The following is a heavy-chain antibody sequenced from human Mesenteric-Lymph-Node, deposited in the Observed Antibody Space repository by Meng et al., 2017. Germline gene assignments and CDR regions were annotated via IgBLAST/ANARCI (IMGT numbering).Heavy chain of an antibody. V-gene: IGHV4-30-2*01. CDR1: GGSISSGGYS. J-gene: IGHJ4*02. Sequence: QLQLQESGSGLGKPSQTLSLTCAVSGGSISSGGYSWSWIRQPPGKGLEWIGFIYHSGSTNYNPSLKSRVSISVDKSKNQFSLKLSSVTAADTAVYYCARADKVRFDYWGQGTLVTVSS. CDR2: IYHSGST. CDR3: ARADKVRFDY.